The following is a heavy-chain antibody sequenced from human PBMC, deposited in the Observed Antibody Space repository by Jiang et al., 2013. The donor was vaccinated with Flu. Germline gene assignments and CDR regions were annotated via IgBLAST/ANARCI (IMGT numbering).Heavy chain of an antibody. CDR3: ATRSGADWYFDL. Sequence: PGKGLVWVSRINSDGSNTRYADSVKGRFTISRDNAKNTLYLQMNSLRAEDTAVYYCATRSGADWYFDLWGRGTLVTVSS. CDR2: INSDGSNT. J-gene: IGHJ2*01. V-gene: IGHV3-74*01. D-gene: IGHD6-19*01.